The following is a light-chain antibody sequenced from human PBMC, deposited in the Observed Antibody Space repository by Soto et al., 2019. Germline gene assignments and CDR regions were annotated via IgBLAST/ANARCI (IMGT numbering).Light chain of an antibody. V-gene: IGKV1-39*01. CDR3: QQSYSTPRT. CDR1: QSISSY. CDR2: AAS. Sequence: DIQMTQSPSSLSASVGDRVTITCRASQSISSYLNWYQQKPGKAPKLLIYAASSLQSGVPSRFSGSGSATDFTLSFSSVQPEDFATYYCQQSYSTPRTFGGGTKVEIK. J-gene: IGKJ4*01.